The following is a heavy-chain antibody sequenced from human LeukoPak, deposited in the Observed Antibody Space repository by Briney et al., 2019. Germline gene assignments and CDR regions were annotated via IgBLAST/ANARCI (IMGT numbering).Heavy chain of an antibody. Sequence: GGSLRLSCTVSGFIFSDFSMSWVRQALGKGLEWVAKMSEDGNEIFYVDSVKGRFTISRDNTKKSLYLQLNSLRPEDSAVYYCARPRGCGSARCNNFDYWGQGTLVTVSS. CDR2: MSEDGNEI. CDR1: GFIFSDFS. CDR3: ARPRGCGSARCNNFDY. D-gene: IGHD2-2*01. V-gene: IGHV3-7*01. J-gene: IGHJ4*02.